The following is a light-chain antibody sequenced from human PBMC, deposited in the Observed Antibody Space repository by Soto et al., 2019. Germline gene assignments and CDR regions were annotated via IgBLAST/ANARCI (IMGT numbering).Light chain of an antibody. CDR2: DDS. V-gene: IGLV3-21*02. Sequence: SYELTQPPSVSVAPGQTAKITCGGDNIKSKSVHWYQQRPGQPPVLVVYDDSDRPSGIPDRFSGSNSGNTATVTISRGEAGDEADYYCQVWDSKSEHPSVVFGGGTKLTVL. J-gene: IGLJ2*01. CDR1: NIKSKS. CDR3: QVWDSKSEHPSVV.